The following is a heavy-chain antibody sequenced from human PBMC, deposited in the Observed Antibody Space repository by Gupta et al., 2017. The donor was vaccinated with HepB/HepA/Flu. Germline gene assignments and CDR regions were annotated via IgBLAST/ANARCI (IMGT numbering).Heavy chain of an antibody. Sequence: QLQLQESGPGLVKPSETLSLTCTVSGGSISSSSYYWGWIRRPPGKGLEWIGSIYYSGSTYYNPSLKSRVTISVDTSKNQFSLKLSSVTAADTAVYYCARRPEMAKFGGYNWFDPWGQGTLVTVSS. CDR3: ARRPEMAKFGGYNWFDP. CDR2: IYYSGST. D-gene: IGHD5-24*01. CDR1: GGSISSSSYY. V-gene: IGHV4-39*01. J-gene: IGHJ5*02.